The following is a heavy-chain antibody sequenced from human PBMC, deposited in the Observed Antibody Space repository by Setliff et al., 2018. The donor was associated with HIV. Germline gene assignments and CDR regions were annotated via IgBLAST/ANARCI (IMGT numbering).Heavy chain of an antibody. CDR1: GFSVSSNY. J-gene: IGHJ4*02. V-gene: IGHV3-53*01. CDR3: ARGRGESRTNYFDY. Sequence: PGGSLRLSCAASGFSVSSNYMGWVRQAPGGGLEWVSILYAAGNTYYADSVMGRFTISRDYSNNTLYLQMHSLRAEDTAMYYCARGRGESRTNYFDYWGQGTLVTVSS. CDR2: LYAAGNT.